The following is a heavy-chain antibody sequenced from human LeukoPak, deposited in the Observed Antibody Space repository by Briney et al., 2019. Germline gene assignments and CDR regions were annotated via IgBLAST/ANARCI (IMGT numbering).Heavy chain of an antibody. Sequence: SETLSLTCTVSGGSISSSSYYWGWIRQPPGKGLEWIGTIYYSGSTYYNPPLKSQVTVSVDTSKNQFSLKLSSVTAADTAVYYCARRVARSSSGFDYWGQGTLVTVSS. CDR2: IYYSGST. CDR1: GGSISSSSYY. J-gene: IGHJ4*02. D-gene: IGHD6-6*01. V-gene: IGHV4-39*01. CDR3: ARRVARSSSGFDY.